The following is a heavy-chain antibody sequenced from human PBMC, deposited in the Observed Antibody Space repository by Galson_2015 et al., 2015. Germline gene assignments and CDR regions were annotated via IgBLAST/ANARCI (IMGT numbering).Heavy chain of an antibody. CDR1: GFTLSGLA. CDR3: AKHRVGDYDSNMDV. CDR2: ISGSGAHT. V-gene: IGHV3-23*01. Sequence: SLRLSCAASGFTLSGLATGWVRQAPGKGLEWVSSISGSGAHTYYADSVMGRFTISRDNSKNTLDLQMNSLRAEDTAIYYCAKHRVGDYDSNMDVWGRGTTVTVSS. D-gene: IGHD1-14*01. J-gene: IGHJ6*03.